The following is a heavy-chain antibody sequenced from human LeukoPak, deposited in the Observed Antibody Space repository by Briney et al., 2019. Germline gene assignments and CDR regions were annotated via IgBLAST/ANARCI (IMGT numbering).Heavy chain of an antibody. D-gene: IGHD3-22*01. J-gene: IGHJ3*02. V-gene: IGHV3-64D*09. Sequence: PRGSLRLSRLDPLYTPTSTATHRVCQAPEERLGYVAAIRSNGSNTYYADSVKGRFTISRDNSKNTLYLQMSSLRAEDTAVYYCVSGSVDAFDIWFRGTRVIVTA. CDR3: VSGSVDAFDI. CDR2: IRSNGSNT. CDR1: LYTPTSTA.